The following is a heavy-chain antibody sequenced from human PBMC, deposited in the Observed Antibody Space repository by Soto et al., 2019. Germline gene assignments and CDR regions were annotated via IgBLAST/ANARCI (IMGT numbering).Heavy chain of an antibody. Sequence: GGSLRLCCAASGFTFSSYWMSWVRQAPGKGLEWVANIKQDGSEKYYVDSVKGRFTISRDNAKNSLYLQMNSLRAEDTAVYYCARDAYHSSSWPTYYYYGMDVWGQGTTVTVSS. J-gene: IGHJ6*02. D-gene: IGHD6-13*01. CDR3: ARDAYHSSSWPTYYYYGMDV. V-gene: IGHV3-7*03. CDR1: GFTFSSYW. CDR2: IKQDGSEK.